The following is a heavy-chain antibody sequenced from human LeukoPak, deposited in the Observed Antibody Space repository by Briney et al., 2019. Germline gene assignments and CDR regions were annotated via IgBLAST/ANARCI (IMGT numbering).Heavy chain of an antibody. D-gene: IGHD3-22*01. Sequence: GGSLRLSCAASGFTFSSYAMHWVRQAPGKGLEYVSAISSNGGSTYYANSVKGRFTISRDNSKNTLYLQMGSLRAEDMAVYYCARGGGYYYDSSALSYWGQGTLVTVSS. V-gene: IGHV3-64*01. CDR3: ARGGGYYYDSSALSY. CDR2: ISSNGGST. CDR1: GFTFSSYA. J-gene: IGHJ4*02.